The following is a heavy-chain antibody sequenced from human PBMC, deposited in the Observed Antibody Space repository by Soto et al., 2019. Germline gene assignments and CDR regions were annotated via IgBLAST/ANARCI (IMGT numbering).Heavy chain of an antibody. D-gene: IGHD3-10*01. J-gene: IGHJ4*02. V-gene: IGHV1-69*01. CDR1: GDTFSNFA. CDR2: IIPTFDTP. CDR3: ARALTYYYNSGAY. Sequence: QVQLVQSGAVVRKPGSSVKVSCKSSGDTFSNFAISWVRQAPGQGLEWMGRIIPTFDTPNYAQKFQGRLTITAAESTSTAYMELSSLRSEDTALYYCARALTYYYNSGAYWGQGTLVTVSS.